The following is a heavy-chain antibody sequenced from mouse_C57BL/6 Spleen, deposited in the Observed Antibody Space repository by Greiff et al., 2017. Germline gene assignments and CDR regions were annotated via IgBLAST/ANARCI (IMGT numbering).Heavy chain of an antibody. D-gene: IGHD2-5*01. CDR3: ARDSNYYFDY. CDR2: RDPNSGGT. V-gene: IGHV1-72*01. CDR1: GYTFTSYW. Sequence: QVQLQQPGAELVKPGASVKLSCKASGYTFTSYWMHWVKQRPGRGLEWIGRRDPNSGGTKYNEKFKSKATLTVDKPSSTAYMQLSSLTSEDSAVYCCARDSNYYFDYWGQGTTLTVSS. J-gene: IGHJ2*01.